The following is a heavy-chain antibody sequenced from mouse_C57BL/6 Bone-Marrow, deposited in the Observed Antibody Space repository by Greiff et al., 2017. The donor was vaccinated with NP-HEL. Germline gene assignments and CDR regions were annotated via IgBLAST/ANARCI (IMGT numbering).Heavy chain of an antibody. D-gene: IGHD1-1*01. CDR3: ARDYYGSSYNYYAMDY. CDR1: GYTFTSYW. J-gene: IGHJ4*01. CDR2: IHPNSGST. Sequence: VQLQQPGAELVKPGASVKLSCKASGYTFTSYWMHWVKQRPGQGLEWIGMIHPNSGSTNYNEKFKSKATLTVDKSSSPAYMQLSSLTSEDSAVYYCARDYYGSSYNYYAMDYWGQGTSVTVSS. V-gene: IGHV1-64*01.